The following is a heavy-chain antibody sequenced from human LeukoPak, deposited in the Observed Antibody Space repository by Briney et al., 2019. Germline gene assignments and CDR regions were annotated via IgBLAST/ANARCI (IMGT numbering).Heavy chain of an antibody. J-gene: IGHJ6*02. CDR3: ARVGYYDSSGYYADYYYHGMDV. CDR1: GGTFSSYA. CDR2: IIPIFGTA. D-gene: IGHD3-22*01. V-gene: IGHV1-69*13. Sequence: SVKVSCKASGGTFSSYAISWVRQAPGQGLEWMGGIIPIFGTANYAQKFQGRVTITADESTSTAYMELSSLRSEDTAVYYCARVGYYDSSGYYADYYYHGMDVWGQGTTVTVSS.